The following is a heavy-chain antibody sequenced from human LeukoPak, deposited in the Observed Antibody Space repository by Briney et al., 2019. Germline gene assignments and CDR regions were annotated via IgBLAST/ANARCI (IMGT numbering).Heavy chain of an antibody. Sequence: ASVKVSCKASGYTFISYGISWVRQAPGQGLEWMGWISTNTGDTSYSQNFQGRVTLTTDTSTTTVNMELRSLRSDDTAVYYCARDRYCTSTGCHDTFDIWGQGTMVTVSS. J-gene: IGHJ3*02. D-gene: IGHD2-2*01. CDR3: ARDRYCTSTGCHDTFDI. CDR1: GYTFISYG. V-gene: IGHV1-18*01. CDR2: ISTNTGDT.